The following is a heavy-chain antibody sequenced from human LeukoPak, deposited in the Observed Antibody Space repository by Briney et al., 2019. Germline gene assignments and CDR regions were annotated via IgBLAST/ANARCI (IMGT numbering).Heavy chain of an antibody. D-gene: IGHD2-15*01. V-gene: IGHV5-51*01. CDR2: IYPGDSDT. CDR3: ARRHEGYCSGGSCYWFDP. Sequence: GESLKISCKGSGYSFTSYWIGWVRQMPGKGLEWMGIIYPGDSDTRYSPSFQGQVTISADKSIGTAYLQWSSLKASDTAMYYCARRHEGYCSGGSCYWFDPWGQGTLVTVSS. CDR1: GYSFTSYW. J-gene: IGHJ5*02.